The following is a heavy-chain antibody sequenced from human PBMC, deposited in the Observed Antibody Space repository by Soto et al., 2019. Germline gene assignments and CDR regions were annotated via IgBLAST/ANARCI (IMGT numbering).Heavy chain of an antibody. J-gene: IGHJ4*02. CDR1: GFTFSSYW. V-gene: IGHV3-7*01. CDR2: IKQDGSEK. CDR3: ARDGYHGWAYDRF. D-gene: IGHD2-2*03. Sequence: EVQLVESGGGLVQPGGSLRLSCAASGFTFSSYWMSWVRQAPGKGLEWVANIKQDGSEKYYVDSGKGRFTISRDNAKNSLYLQINSLRAEDTAVYYCARDGYHGWAYDRFWGQGTLVTGSS.